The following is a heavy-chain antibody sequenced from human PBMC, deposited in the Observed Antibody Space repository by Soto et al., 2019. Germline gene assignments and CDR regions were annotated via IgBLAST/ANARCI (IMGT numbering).Heavy chain of an antibody. D-gene: IGHD6-13*01. CDR1: GGSISSYY. Sequence: PSETLSLTCTVSGGSISSYYWSWIRQPPGRGLEWIGYIYYSGSTNYNPSLKSRVTISVDTSKNQFSLKLSSVTAADTAVYYCAKSSRKSSSWYSDYYYYMDVWGKGTTVTVSS. V-gene: IGHV4-59*01. CDR3: AKSSRKSSSWYSDYYYYMDV. CDR2: IYYSGST. J-gene: IGHJ6*03.